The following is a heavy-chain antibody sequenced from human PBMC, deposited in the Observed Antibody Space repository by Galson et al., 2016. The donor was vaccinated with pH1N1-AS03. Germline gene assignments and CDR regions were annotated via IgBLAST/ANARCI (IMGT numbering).Heavy chain of an antibody. CDR1: GGTFSNYA. Sequence: SVKDSCKASGGTFSNYAISWMRQAPGQGLEWMGGIHPIFGTPSYAQKFQGRLTITADDSTSAAYMELSSLTSEDTAMYYCARDRHYDSSGRFYYESEHWGQGTLVIVSS. CDR3: ARDRHYDSSGRFYYESEH. D-gene: IGHD3-22*01. CDR2: IHPIFGTP. J-gene: IGHJ4*02. V-gene: IGHV1-69*13.